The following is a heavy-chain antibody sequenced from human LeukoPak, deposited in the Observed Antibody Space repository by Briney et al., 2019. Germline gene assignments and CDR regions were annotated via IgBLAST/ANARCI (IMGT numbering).Heavy chain of an antibody. CDR3: ARYKTTVVLGAFDV. CDR2: IYHSGST. CDR1: GGSIRSDF. V-gene: IGHV4-59*01. D-gene: IGHD4-23*01. J-gene: IGHJ3*01. Sequence: SETLSLTCTVSGGSIRSDFWGWIRQPPWKGLEYIGYIYHSGSTTYNPALKSRLTISLDKSNNQFSLNLSSVTAADTAMYYCARYKTTVVLGAFDVWGQGTMVTVSS.